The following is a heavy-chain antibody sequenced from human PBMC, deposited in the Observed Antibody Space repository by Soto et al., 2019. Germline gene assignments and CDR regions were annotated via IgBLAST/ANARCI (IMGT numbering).Heavy chain of an antibody. Sequence: LSLNCTVSGGSINIVASYWSWIRQYPGKGLEWIGYIYHSGSTYYNPSLESRVSISVDTSKNQFSLKLRSLTAADTAKCYCARGDSGYDGRGEYWLDSWGQGTLVTVSS. CDR3: ARGDSGYDGRGEYWLDS. V-gene: IGHV4-31*03. D-gene: IGHD5-12*01. CDR1: GGSINIVASY. CDR2: IYHSGST. J-gene: IGHJ5*01.